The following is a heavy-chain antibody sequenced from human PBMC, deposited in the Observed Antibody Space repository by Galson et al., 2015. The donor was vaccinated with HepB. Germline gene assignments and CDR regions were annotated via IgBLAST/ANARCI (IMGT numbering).Heavy chain of an antibody. CDR1: GFTFSSYG. V-gene: IGHV3-30*18. CDR2: ISYDGSNK. CDR3: AKEDAFDI. Sequence: SLRLSCAASGFTFSSYGMHWVRQAPGKGLEWVAVISYDGSNKYYADSVKGRFTISRDNSKNTLYLQMNSLRAEDTAVYYCAKEDAFDIWGQGTMVTVSS. J-gene: IGHJ3*02.